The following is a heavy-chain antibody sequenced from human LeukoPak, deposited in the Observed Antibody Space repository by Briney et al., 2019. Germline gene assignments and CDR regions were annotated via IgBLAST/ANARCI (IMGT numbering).Heavy chain of an antibody. D-gene: IGHD3-9*01. Sequence: GGSLRLSCAASGFTFSSYSMNWVRQAPGKGLEWVSSISSSSSYIYYADSVKGRFTISRDNAKNSLYLQMNSLRAEDTAVYYCARAEDYYDILTGYSNYWYFDLWGRGTLVTVSS. CDR3: ARAEDYYDILTGYSNYWYFDL. CDR2: ISSSSSYI. J-gene: IGHJ2*01. V-gene: IGHV3-21*04. CDR1: GFTFSSYS.